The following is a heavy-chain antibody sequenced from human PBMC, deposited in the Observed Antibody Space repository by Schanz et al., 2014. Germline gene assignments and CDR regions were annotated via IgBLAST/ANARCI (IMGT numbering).Heavy chain of an antibody. CDR3: ASSGAGYSSSWDFDY. D-gene: IGHD6-13*01. CDR2: INPILGIA. V-gene: IGHV1-69*02. J-gene: IGHJ4*02. CDR1: GYSFISHA. Sequence: QVQLVQSGAEVKKPGSSVKVSCKASGYSFISHAIHWVRQAPGQRLEWMGWINPILGIANYAQKFQGRVTITADKSTFTAYMDVSSLRSEDTAVYYCASSGAGYSSSWDFDYWGQGTLVTVSS.